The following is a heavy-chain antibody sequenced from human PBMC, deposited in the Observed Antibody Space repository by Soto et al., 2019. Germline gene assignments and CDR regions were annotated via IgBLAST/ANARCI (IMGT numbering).Heavy chain of an antibody. CDR3: ARRMGPSIGWLDP. D-gene: IGHD2-15*01. Sequence: EVQLEQSGAQVKKAGESLKISCEGSGYKFGNYWIGWVRQTPGKGLEWMGIIYPGDSDTVYNPSFQGQVTMSVDKYINTAYLQWSSLQASDTGIYYCARRMGPSIGWLDPWGQGTQVTVSS. CDR2: IYPGDSDT. J-gene: IGHJ5*02. V-gene: IGHV5-51*01. CDR1: GYKFGNYW.